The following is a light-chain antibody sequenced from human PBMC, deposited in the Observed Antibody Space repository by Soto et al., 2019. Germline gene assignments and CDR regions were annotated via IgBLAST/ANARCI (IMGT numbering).Light chain of an antibody. CDR3: IQSLRLPLT. CDR1: QSLLHSDGRTY. V-gene: IGKV2D-29*02. CDR2: EVS. Sequence: ETVMTQTPLSLPATPGQPASISCKSSQSLLHSDGRTYLYWFLQKPGQSPQLLIYEVSNRFSGVPDWFSGGGSRTDFTRKISRVEAEDVGVYYCIQSLRLPLTVGPGTKVHI. J-gene: IGKJ3*01.